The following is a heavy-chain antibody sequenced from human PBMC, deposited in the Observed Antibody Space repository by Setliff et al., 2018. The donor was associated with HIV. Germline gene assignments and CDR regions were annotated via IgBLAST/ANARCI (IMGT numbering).Heavy chain of an antibody. J-gene: IGHJ4*02. Sequence: PSAPLSLPFAVYGGSFSGHYWSWIRQPPGKGLEWIGEINHSGSTNFNPSLRSRVTISLDTYKNQFSLKLTSVTAAEPAVYFCARHSPSDYWGQGTLVTVSS. V-gene: IGHV4-34*01. CDR3: ARHSPSDY. CDR1: GGSFSGHY. CDR2: INHSGST.